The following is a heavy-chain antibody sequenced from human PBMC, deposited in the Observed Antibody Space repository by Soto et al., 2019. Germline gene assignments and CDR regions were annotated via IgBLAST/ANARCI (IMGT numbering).Heavy chain of an antibody. V-gene: IGHV4-30-4*01. CDR1: GGYFSGYY. J-gene: IGHJ4*02. Sequence: SETLSLTCAVYGGYFSGYYWSWIRQPPGKGLEWIGYIYYSGSTYYNPSLKSRVTISVDTSKNQFSLKLSSVTAADTAVYYCARYCTNGVCYYDLDYWGQGTLVTVSS. D-gene: IGHD2-8*01. CDR2: IYYSGST. CDR3: ARYCTNGVCYYDLDY.